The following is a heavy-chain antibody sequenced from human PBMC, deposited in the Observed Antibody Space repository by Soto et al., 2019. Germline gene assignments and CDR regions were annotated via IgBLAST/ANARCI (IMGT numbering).Heavy chain of an antibody. J-gene: IGHJ6*02. Sequence: SVKVSCNASGGTFSRYAISWVRQAPGQGLEWMGGIIPIFGTANYAQKVQGRVTITADESTSTAYMELSSLRSEDTTVYYCARGGILANYYYGMDVWGQGTTVTVSS. CDR3: ARGGILANYYYGMDV. CDR2: IIPIFGTA. D-gene: IGHD5-12*01. V-gene: IGHV1-69*13. CDR1: GGTFSRYA.